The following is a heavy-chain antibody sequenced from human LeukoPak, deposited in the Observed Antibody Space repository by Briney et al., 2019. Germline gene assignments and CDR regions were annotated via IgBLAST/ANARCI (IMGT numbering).Heavy chain of an antibody. CDR2: ISGRGDTT. D-gene: IGHD2-2*02. J-gene: IGHJ6*03. CDR1: EFTVNNYA. CDR3: AKALRAPHRPVYTYYYMDV. V-gene: IGHV3-23*01. Sequence: GGSLRLSCVASEFTVNNYAVSWVRQAPGKGLEWVSTISGRGDTTYYADSVKGRFTISRDNSNSSVFLQMNSLRVDDAAVYYCAKALRAPHRPVYTYYYMDVWGKGTTVIVSS.